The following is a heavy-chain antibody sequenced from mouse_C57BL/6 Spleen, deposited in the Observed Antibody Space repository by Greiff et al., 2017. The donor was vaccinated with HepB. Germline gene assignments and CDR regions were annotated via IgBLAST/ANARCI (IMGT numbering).Heavy chain of an antibody. CDR1: GFTFSSYA. CDR3: ALDSSDWFAY. J-gene: IGHJ3*01. Sequence: EVHLVESGGGLVKPGGSLKLSCAASGFTFSSYAMSWVRQTPEKRLEWVATISDGGSYTYYPDNVKGRFTISRDNAKNNLYLQMSHLKSEDTAMYYCALDSSDWFAYWGQGTLVTVSA. D-gene: IGHD3-2*02. CDR2: ISDGGSYT. V-gene: IGHV5-4*01.